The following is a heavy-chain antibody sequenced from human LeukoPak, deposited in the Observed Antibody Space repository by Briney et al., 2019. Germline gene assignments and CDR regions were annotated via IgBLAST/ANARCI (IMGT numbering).Heavy chain of an antibody. J-gene: IGHJ5*02. CDR2: IYYSGST. Sequence: SETLSLTCTVSGGSISSYYWSWIRQPPGKGLGWIGYIYYSGSTNYNPSLKSRVTISVDTSKNQFSLKLSSVTAADTAVYYCARDYYDSSGTNWFDPWGQGTLVTVSS. V-gene: IGHV4-59*01. CDR1: GGSISSYY. CDR3: ARDYYDSSGTNWFDP. D-gene: IGHD3-22*01.